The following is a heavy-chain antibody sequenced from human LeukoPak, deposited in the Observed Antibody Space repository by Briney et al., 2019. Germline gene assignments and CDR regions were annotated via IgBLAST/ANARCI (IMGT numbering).Heavy chain of an antibody. Sequence: PSETLSLTCAVYGGSFSGYYWSWIRQPPGKGLEWIGEINHSGSTNYNPFLKSRVTISVDTSKNQFSLKLSSVTAADTAVYYCARGSIFYFVQVAGSYAFDPWGQGTLVTVSS. CDR2: INHSGST. CDR1: GGSFSGYY. D-gene: IGHD3-16*01. V-gene: IGHV4-34*01. J-gene: IGHJ5*02. CDR3: ARGSIFYFVQVAGSYAFDP.